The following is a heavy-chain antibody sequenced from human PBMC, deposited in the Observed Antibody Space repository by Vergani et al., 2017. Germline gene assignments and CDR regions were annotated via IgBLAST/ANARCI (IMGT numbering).Heavy chain of an antibody. V-gene: IGHV3-33*01. CDR2: TWYDGNNK. J-gene: IGHJ4*01. D-gene: IGHD1-20*01. CDR1: GFTFNQYG. Sequence: VQLLESGGGLVQPGGSLRLSCAASGFTFNQYGMHWVRQAPGKGLEWVAVTWYDGNNKKYADSVKGRFTISRDNSKNTLYLQMNSLRVEDTAVYYCARAYGRYDWFDYWGQRTLVTVSS. CDR3: ARAYGRYDWFDY.